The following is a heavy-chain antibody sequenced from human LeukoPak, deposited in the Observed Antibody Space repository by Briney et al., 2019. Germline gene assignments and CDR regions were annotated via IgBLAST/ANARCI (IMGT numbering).Heavy chain of an antibody. J-gene: IGHJ4*02. CDR2: IKQDGSEK. V-gene: IGHV3-7*01. CDR1: GFTFSDYW. Sequence: TGGSLRLSCAASGFTFSDYWMSWVRQAPGKGLEWVANIKQDGSEKYYVDSVKGRFTISRDNAKNSLYLQMDSLRADDTAVYYCASLGFRFNWNDGVSAVYWGQGTLVTVSS. CDR3: ASLGFRFNWNDGVSAVY. D-gene: IGHD1-1*01.